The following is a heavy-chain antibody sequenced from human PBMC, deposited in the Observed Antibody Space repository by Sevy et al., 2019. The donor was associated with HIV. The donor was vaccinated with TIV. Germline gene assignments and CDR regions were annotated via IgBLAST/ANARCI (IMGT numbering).Heavy chain of an antibody. V-gene: IGHV3-23*01. CDR2: ISGSGGSGDKT. D-gene: IGHD3-22*01. CDR1: GFTFSNYA. J-gene: IGHJ4*02. CDR3: ARKYDSSGYFDY. Sequence: GGSLRLSCAASGFTFSNYAMHWVRQAPGMGLEWVSGISGSGGSGDKTNYADSVKGRFTISRDDSKNSLYLQLNSLRAEDTAIYYCARKYDSSGYFDYWGQGTLVTVSS.